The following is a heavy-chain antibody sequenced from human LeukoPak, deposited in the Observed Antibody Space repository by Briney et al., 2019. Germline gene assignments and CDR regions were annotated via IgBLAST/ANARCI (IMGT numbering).Heavy chain of an antibody. Sequence: GGSLRLSCAASGFTFSSYEMNWVRQAPGRGLEWVSYIGNTGRTIYYTDSVKGRFTISRHNAKNSLYLQMNSLRAENTVIYYCVRGDRYFFDFWGQGTLVTVSS. V-gene: IGHV3-48*03. CDR1: GFTFSSYE. CDR3: VRGDRYFFDF. J-gene: IGHJ4*02. CDR2: IGNTGRTI.